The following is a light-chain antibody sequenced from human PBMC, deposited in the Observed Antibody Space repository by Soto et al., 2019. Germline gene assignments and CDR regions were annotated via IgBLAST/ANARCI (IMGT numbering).Light chain of an antibody. Sequence: QAVATQPPAVSAAPGQRVTISCSGSSANIGGNYVSWYQHLPGTAPKLVIYDSNKRPSEIPDRFSGSKSGTSATLDITGLQTGDEADYYCGAWDGSLNVVLFGGGTKVTVL. V-gene: IGLV1-51*01. CDR3: GAWDGSLNVVL. J-gene: IGLJ2*01. CDR1: SANIGGNY. CDR2: DSN.